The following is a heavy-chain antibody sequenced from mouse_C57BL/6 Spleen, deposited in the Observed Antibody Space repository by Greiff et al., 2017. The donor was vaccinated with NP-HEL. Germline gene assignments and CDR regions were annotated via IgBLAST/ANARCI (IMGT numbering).Heavy chain of an antibody. CDR3: ARSGSYDGYYEAY. Sequence: QVQLQQPGAELVRPGSSVKLSCKASGYTFTSYWMDWVKQRPGQGLEWIGNIYPSDSETHYNQKFKDKATLTVDKSSSTAYMQLSSLTSEDSAVYYCARSGSYDGYYEAYWGQGTLVTVSA. D-gene: IGHD2-3*01. CDR1: GYTFTSYW. V-gene: IGHV1-61*01. CDR2: IYPSDSET. J-gene: IGHJ3*01.